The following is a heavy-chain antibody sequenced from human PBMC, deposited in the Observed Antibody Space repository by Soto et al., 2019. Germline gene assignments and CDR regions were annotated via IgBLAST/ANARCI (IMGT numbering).Heavy chain of an antibody. CDR1: GGSFSGYY. V-gene: IGHV4-34*01. CDR3: ARGPTSQLELRGADGDYFDY. CDR2: INHSGST. J-gene: IGHJ4*02. Sequence: QVQLQQWGAGLLKPSETLSLTCAVYGGSFSGYYWSWIRQPPGKGLEWIGEINHSGSTNYNPSLKSRFTITVETLKKQFSLKLSSVTAAGTAVYYCARGPTSQLELRGADGDYFDYWGQGTLVTVSS. D-gene: IGHD1-1*01.